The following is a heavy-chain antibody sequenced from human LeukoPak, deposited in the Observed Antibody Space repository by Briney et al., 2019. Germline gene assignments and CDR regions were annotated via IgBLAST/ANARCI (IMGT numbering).Heavy chain of an antibody. Sequence: SETLSLTCAVYGVSFSGYYWSWIRQPPGKGLEWIGEINHSGSTNYNPSLKSRVTISVDTSKNQFSLKLSSVTAADTAVYYCATLFRTYYYGSGSYRRSEYFQHWGQGTLVTVSS. V-gene: IGHV4-34*01. J-gene: IGHJ1*01. CDR3: ATLFRTYYYGSGSYRRSEYFQH. D-gene: IGHD3-10*01. CDR1: GVSFSGYY. CDR2: INHSGST.